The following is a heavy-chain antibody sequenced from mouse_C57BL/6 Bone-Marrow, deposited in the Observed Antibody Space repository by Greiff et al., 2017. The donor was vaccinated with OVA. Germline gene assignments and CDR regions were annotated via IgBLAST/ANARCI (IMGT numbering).Heavy chain of an antibody. V-gene: IGHV1-31*01. J-gene: IGHJ4*01. CDR2: IYPYNGVS. D-gene: IGHD2-4*01. CDR3: AREGYDYLYAMDY. CDR1: ASSSPFYY. Sequence: VQLQQAGRELVKPGASMKISCKASASSSPFYYMHWVKQSHGNILDWIGYIYPYNGVSSYNQKFKGKATLTVDKSSSTAYMELRSLTSEDSAVYYCAREGYDYLYAMDYWGQGTSVTVSS.